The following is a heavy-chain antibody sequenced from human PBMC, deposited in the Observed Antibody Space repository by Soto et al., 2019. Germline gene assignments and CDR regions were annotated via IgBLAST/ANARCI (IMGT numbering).Heavy chain of an antibody. CDR2: IYYSGST. D-gene: IGHD2-15*01. Sequence: SETLSLTCTVSGGSISSYYWSWIRQPPGKGLEWIGYIYYSGSTNYNPSLKSRVTISVDTSKNQFSLKLSSVTAADTAVYYCARHIVVVVAAHRDSPGWVDYWGQGTLVTVSS. V-gene: IGHV4-59*08. CDR3: ARHIVVVVAAHRDSPGWVDY. CDR1: GGSISSYY. J-gene: IGHJ4*02.